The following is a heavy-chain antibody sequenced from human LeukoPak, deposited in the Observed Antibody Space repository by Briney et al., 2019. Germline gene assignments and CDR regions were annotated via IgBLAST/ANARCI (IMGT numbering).Heavy chain of an antibody. D-gene: IGHD6-6*01. Sequence: SETLSLTCTVSGDSISSGVNYWGWVRQHPGKGLEWIGYIYYSGSTYYNPSLKSRLSISVDLSRNQFSLKLNSVTAADTAVYYCARVLSSSSSAFDIWGQGTVVTVFS. J-gene: IGHJ3*02. CDR1: GDSISSGVNY. CDR2: IYYSGST. V-gene: IGHV4-31*03. CDR3: ARVLSSSSSAFDI.